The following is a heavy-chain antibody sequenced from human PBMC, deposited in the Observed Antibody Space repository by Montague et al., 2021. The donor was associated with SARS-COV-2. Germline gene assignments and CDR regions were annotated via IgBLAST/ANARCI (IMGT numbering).Heavy chain of an antibody. CDR1: GGSISSDSYY. J-gene: IGHJ3*02. D-gene: IGHD2-2*02. CDR2: TYTSGST. Sequence: TLSLTCTVSGGSISSDSYYWSWIRQPAGKGLEWIGRTYTSGSTNYNPSLKSRVTISVDTSKNQFSLKLSSVTAADTAVYYCARGNRGRVLVVPAAIYAFDIWGQGTMVTVSS. CDR3: ARGNRGRVLVVPAAIYAFDI. V-gene: IGHV4-61*02.